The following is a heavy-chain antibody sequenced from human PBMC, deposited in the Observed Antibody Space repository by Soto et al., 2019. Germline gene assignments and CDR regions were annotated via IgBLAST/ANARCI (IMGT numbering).Heavy chain of an antibody. CDR2: INTDGSTT. J-gene: IGHJ4*02. D-gene: IGHD3-16*01. CDR1: GFTYSNYW. Sequence: EVQLVESGGGLVQPGGSLRLYCAASGFTYSNYWMHWVRQAPGKGPVWVSRINTDGSTTSYADSVKGRFTISRDNAKNTLYLQTTSLGAEDTAVYYCARDLGGYASHWGQGTLVTVSS. CDR3: ARDLGGYASH. V-gene: IGHV3-74*01.